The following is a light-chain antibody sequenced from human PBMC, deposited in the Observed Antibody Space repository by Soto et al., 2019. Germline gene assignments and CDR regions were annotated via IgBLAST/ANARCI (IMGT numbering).Light chain of an antibody. CDR3: AAWDDSLNGVV. Sequence: QSVLTQPPSASGTPGQRVTISCSGSSSNIGSNTVNWYQQLPGTAPKLLIYSNNXXXXXXXXXFSGSKSGTSASLAISGLXXXXXXXXXCAAWDDSLNGVVFGGGTKLTVL. J-gene: IGLJ2*01. CDR1: SSNIGSNT. V-gene: IGLV1-44*01. CDR2: SNN.